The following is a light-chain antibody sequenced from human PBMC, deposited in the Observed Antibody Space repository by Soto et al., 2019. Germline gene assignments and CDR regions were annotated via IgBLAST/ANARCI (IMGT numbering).Light chain of an antibody. CDR3: QQYHIWPWT. V-gene: IGKV3-15*01. CDR2: AAS. Sequence: EIVMTRSPATLSVSPGERATLSCRASQSVSSNLAWYQQKPGQAPRFLIYAASTRATGIPARFSGSGSGTEFTLTISSLQSEDFAVYYCQQYHIWPWTLGQGTKVEIK. CDR1: QSVSSN. J-gene: IGKJ1*01.